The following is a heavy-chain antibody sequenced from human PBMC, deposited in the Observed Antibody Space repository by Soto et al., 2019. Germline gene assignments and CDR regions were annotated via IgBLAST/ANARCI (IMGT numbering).Heavy chain of an antibody. CDR2: ISSSSSTI. CDR3: AGWRNNWFDP. Sequence: EVQLVESGGGVVQPGGSLRLSCAASGLTFSSYSMNWVRQAPGKGLEWVSYISSSSSTIHYADSVKGRFTISRDNAKNSLYLQMSSLRAEDTAVYYCAGWRNNWFDPWGQGTLVTVSS. D-gene: IGHD6-19*01. V-gene: IGHV3-48*01. J-gene: IGHJ5*02. CDR1: GLTFSSYS.